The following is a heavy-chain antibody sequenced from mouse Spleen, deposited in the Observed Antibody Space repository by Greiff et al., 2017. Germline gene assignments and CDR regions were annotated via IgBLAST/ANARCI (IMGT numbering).Heavy chain of an antibody. D-gene: IGHD1-2*01. J-gene: IGHJ4*01. CDR2: INPSNGGT. Sequence: QVHVKQPGTELVKPGASVKLSCKASGYTFTSYWMHWVKQRPGQGLEWIGNINPSNGGTNYNEKFKSKATLTVDKSSSTAYMQLSSLTSEDSAVYYCARENYGYDYAMDYWGQGTSVTVSS. V-gene: IGHV1-53*01. CDR1: GYTFTSYW. CDR3: ARENYGYDYAMDY.